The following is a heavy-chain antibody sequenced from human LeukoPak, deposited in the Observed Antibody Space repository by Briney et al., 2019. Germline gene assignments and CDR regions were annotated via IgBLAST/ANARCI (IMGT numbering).Heavy chain of an antibody. CDR2: IYPGDSDT. Sequence: GESLKIPCKVSGYSFTNYWIGWVRRMPGKGLEWMGIIYPGDSDTRYRPSSQGQVTISADKSISTAYLQWSSLKASDTAMYYCARHGIRGLLSSFDFWGQGTLVTVSS. V-gene: IGHV5-51*01. CDR1: GYSFTNYW. D-gene: IGHD3-10*01. J-gene: IGHJ4*02. CDR3: ARHGIRGLLSSFDF.